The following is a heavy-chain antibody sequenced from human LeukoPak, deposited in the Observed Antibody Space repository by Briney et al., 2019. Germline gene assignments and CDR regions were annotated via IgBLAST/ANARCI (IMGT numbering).Heavy chain of an antibody. Sequence: GASVKVSCKTSGYIFTDYYIHRVRQARGQGLEWMGWINPSSGGTYFAQKFEARVTLTRDTSINTAYMEMRGLTSDDTAVYYCAKSQYSFGSGSTRPLFDYWGQGTLVTVSS. CDR2: INPSSGGT. CDR3: AKSQYSFGSGSTRPLFDY. CDR1: GYIFTDYY. V-gene: IGHV1-2*02. D-gene: IGHD3-10*01. J-gene: IGHJ4*02.